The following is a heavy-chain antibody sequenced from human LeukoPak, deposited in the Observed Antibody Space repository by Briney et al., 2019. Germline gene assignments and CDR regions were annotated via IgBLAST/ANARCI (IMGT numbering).Heavy chain of an antibody. CDR1: GFTFSGYA. V-gene: IGHV3-23*01. J-gene: IGHJ4*02. D-gene: IGHD3-22*01. Sequence: GGSLRLSCAASGFTFSGYAMNWVRQAPGKGLEWVSAITNNGGSTYYADSVKGQFTISRDNSKNTLYLQMNSLRAEDTAIYYCAKDVHASSGYYLDYWGQGTLVTVSS. CDR2: ITNNGGST. CDR3: AKDVHASSGYYLDY.